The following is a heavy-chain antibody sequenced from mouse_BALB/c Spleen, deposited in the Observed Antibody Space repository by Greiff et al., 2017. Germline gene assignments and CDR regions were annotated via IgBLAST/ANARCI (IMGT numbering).Heavy chain of an antibody. CDR2: ISYSGST. V-gene: IGHV3-2*02. D-gene: IGHD1-1*01. CDR3: ARYGGSYAMDY. CDR1: GYSITSDYA. J-gene: IGHJ4*01. Sequence: EVKLVESGPGLVKPSQSLSLTCTVTGYSITSDYAWNWIRQFPGNKLEWMGYISYSGSTSYNPSLKSRISITRDTSKNQFFLQLNSVTTEDTATYYCARYGGSYAMDYWGQGTSVTVSS.